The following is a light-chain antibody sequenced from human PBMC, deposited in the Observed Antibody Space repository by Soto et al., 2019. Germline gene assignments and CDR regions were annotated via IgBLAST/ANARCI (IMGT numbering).Light chain of an antibody. CDR2: KAS. J-gene: IGKJ1*01. CDR1: QSISSW. V-gene: IGKV1-5*03. CDR3: LQYETYLT. Sequence: DIPLTQSPSPLSASVGDRVTTICRASQSISSWLAWYQQKPGKAPKLLIYKASSLESGVPSRFSGSGSGTEFTLTISSLQPDDFATYYCLQYETYLTFGQGTKVDIK.